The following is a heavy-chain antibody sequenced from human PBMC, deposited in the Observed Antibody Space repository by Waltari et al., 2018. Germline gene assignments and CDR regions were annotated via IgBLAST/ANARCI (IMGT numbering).Heavy chain of an antibody. D-gene: IGHD2-21*01. CDR3: ARVKVVISGSGRAFDI. CDR1: GYTFTGYY. V-gene: IGHV1-2*02. J-gene: IGHJ3*02. CDR2: INPNSGGT. Sequence: QVQLVQSGAEVKKPGASVKVSCKASGYTFTGYYMPWVRQAPGQGLEWMGWINPNSGGTNYAQKFQGRVTMTRDTSISTAYMELSRLRSDDTAVYYCARVKVVISGSGRAFDIWGQGTMVTVSS.